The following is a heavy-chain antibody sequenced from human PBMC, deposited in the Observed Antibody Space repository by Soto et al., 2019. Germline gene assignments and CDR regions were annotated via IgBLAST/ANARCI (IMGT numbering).Heavy chain of an antibody. CDR2: IKQDGGEK. CDR1: GFTFSGYW. D-gene: IGHD6-19*01. V-gene: IGHV3-7*01. J-gene: IGHJ4*02. CDR3: ARDRWWLVH. Sequence: EVQLVESGGGLVQPGGSLRLSCAASGFTFSGYWMNWVRQAPGKGLEWVANIKQDGGEKYYVDSVKGRFTISRDNAKNSLYLQINSLRAEDTALYYCARDRWWLVHWGQGTLVTVSS.